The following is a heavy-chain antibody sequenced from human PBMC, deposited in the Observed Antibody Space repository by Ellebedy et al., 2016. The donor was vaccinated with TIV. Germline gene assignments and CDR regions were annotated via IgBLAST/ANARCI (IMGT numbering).Heavy chain of an antibody. CDR1: GFTVSSNY. CDR3: TRGTLYDILTGHDY. J-gene: IGHJ4*02. Sequence: GESLKISCAASGFTVSSNYMSWVRQAPGKGLEWVANIKQDGSEKYYVDSVKGRFTISRDNAKNSLYLQMNSLKTEDTAVYYCTRGTLYDILTGHDYWGQGTLVTVSS. V-gene: IGHV3-7*03. CDR2: IKQDGSEK. D-gene: IGHD3-9*01.